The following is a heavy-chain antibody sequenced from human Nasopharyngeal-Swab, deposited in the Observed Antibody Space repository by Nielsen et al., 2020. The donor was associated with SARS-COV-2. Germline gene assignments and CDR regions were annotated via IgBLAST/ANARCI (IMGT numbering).Heavy chain of an antibody. D-gene: IGHD3-3*01. CDR2: INAGNGNT. CDR3: ARDLRITIFGVVPYGMDA. J-gene: IGHJ6*02. CDR1: GYTFTSYA. V-gene: IGHV1-3*01. Sequence: ASVKVSCKASGYTFTSYAMHWVRQAPGQRLEWMGWINAGNGNTKYSQKFQGRVTITRDTSASTAYMELSSLRSEDTAVYYCARDLRITIFGVVPYGMDAWGQGTTVTVSS.